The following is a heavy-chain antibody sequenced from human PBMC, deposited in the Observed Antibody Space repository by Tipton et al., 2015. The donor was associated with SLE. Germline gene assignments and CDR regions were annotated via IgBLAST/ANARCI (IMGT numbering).Heavy chain of an antibody. J-gene: IGHJ6*02. CDR2: TSGSGGST. V-gene: IGHV3-23*01. CDR3: ATQITIYYGMDV. D-gene: IGHD3-3*01. CDR1: GFTFSSYA. Sequence: SLRLSCAAAGFTFSSYAMSWVRQAPGKGLEWVSATSGSGGSTYYADSVKGRFTISRDNSKNTLYLQMNSLRAEDTAVYYCATQITIYYGMDVWGQGTTVTVSS.